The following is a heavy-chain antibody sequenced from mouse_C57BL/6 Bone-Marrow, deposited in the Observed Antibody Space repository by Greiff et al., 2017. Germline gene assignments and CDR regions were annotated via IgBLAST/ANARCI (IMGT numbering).Heavy chain of an antibody. V-gene: IGHV1-69*01. D-gene: IGHD2-3*01. Sequence: QVQLQQPGAELVMPGASVKLSCKASGYTFTSYWMHWVKQRPGQGLEWIGEIDPADSYTNYTQQFKGKSTLTVDKSSSTAYMQLSSLTSEDSAVYYCARVDDGCYSDYWGQGTTLPVSS. CDR2: IDPADSYT. CDR1: GYTFTSYW. CDR3: ARVDDGCYSDY. J-gene: IGHJ2*01.